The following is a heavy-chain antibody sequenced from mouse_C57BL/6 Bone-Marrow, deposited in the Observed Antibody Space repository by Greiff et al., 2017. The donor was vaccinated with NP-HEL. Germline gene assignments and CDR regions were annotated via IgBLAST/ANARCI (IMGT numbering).Heavy chain of an antibody. CDR3: ERLGRYAMDY. CDR2: IGPGSGST. CDR1: GYTFTDYY. D-gene: IGHD4-1*01. V-gene: IGHV1-77*01. J-gene: IGHJ4*01. Sequence: QVQLQQSGAELVKPGASVKISCKASGYTFTDYYINWVKQRPGQSLEWIGKIGPGSGSTYYNENFKGKATLTADKSSSTDYMQLSSLASEDSAVYFCERLGRYAMDYWGQGTSVTVSS.